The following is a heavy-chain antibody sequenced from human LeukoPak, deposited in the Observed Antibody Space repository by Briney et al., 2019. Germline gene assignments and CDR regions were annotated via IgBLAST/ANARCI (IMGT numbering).Heavy chain of an antibody. D-gene: IGHD6-19*01. J-gene: IGHJ6*02. CDR1: GRSISSSSYY. CDR2: IYYSGST. Sequence: SETLTLTCTVSGRSISSSSYYWRWIRQPPGKGLEWIWSIYYSGSTYYNPSLKSRVTTSLDTSKNQFSLKLSSVTAADTAVYYCARHRLEGSSGWYQNYYYGMDVWGQGTTVTVSS. CDR3: ARHRLEGSSGWYQNYYYGMDV. V-gene: IGHV4-39*01.